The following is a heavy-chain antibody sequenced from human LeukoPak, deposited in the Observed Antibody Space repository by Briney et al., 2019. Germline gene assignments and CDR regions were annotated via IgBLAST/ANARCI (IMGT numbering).Heavy chain of an antibody. CDR3: ARHGSPRIVVVPAAIVDAFDI. CDR2: IYHSGST. Sequence: PSETLSLTCAVSGYSISSGYYWGWIRQPPGKGLEWIGGIYHSGSTYYNPSLKSRVTITVDTSKNQFSLKLSSVTAADTAVYYCARHGSPRIVVVPAAIVDAFDIWGQGTMVTVSS. V-gene: IGHV4-38-2*01. CDR1: GYSISSGYY. J-gene: IGHJ3*02. D-gene: IGHD2-2*02.